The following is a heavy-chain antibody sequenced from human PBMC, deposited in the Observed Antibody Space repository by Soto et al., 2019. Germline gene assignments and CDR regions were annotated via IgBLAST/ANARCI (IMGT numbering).Heavy chain of an antibody. CDR3: ASSVPATAITS. J-gene: IGHJ5*02. CDR1: GGSFSGYY. Sequence: PSETLSLTCAVYGGSFSGYYWSWIRQPPGKGLEWIGEINHSGSTNYNPSLKSRVTISVDTSKNQFSLKLSSVTAADTAVYYCASSVPATAITSWGQGTLVTVSS. CDR2: INHSGST. V-gene: IGHV4-34*01. D-gene: IGHD2-2*01.